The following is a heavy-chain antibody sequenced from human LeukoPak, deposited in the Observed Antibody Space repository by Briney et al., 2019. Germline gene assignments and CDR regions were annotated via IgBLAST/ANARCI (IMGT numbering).Heavy chain of an antibody. Sequence: SVKVSCKASGFTFTSSSMQWVRQARGQRLEWIGRIVVGSGNTNYAQKFQERVTITRDMSTSTAYMELSSLRSDDTAVYYCARAGIAAAVGGVDIWGQGTMVTVSS. D-gene: IGHD6-13*01. CDR1: GFTFTSSS. CDR3: ARAGIAAAVGGVDI. V-gene: IGHV1-58*02. CDR2: IVVGSGNT. J-gene: IGHJ3*02.